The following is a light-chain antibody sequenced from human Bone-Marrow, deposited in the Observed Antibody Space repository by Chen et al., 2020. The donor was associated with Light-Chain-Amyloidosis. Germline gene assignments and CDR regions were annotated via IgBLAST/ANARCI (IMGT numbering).Light chain of an antibody. CDR1: QDISNY. J-gene: IGKJ3*01. V-gene: IGKV1-33*01. Sequence: DIQMTQSPSSLSASVGDRVTITCQASQDISNYLNWYQQKPGKAPKLLIYDASNLETGVPSRFSGSGYGTDFTFTISSLQPEDIATYYCQQYDNLLQITFGPGTKVDIK. CDR2: DAS. CDR3: QQYDNLLQIT.